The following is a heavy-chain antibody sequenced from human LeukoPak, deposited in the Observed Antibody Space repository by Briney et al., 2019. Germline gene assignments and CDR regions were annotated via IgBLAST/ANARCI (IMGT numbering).Heavy chain of an antibody. V-gene: IGHV3-23*01. CDR1: GISFSNYA. CDR3: AKAYHDSGCLIDY. J-gene: IGHJ4*02. D-gene: IGHD6-19*01. CDR2: IRNDAATR. Sequence: GGSLRLSCAVSGISFSNYAMAWVRQAQGNGLEWVASIRNDAATRDYAGSVKGRFTISRDNSKNTLYLQLNSLRAEDTALYYCAKAYHDSGCLIDYWGQGTLVTVSP.